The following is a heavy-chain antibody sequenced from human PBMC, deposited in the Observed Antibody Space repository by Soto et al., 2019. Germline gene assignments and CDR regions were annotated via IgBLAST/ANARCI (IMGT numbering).Heavy chain of an antibody. CDR3: ESTKSFEFPTWFDP. J-gene: IGHJ5*02. CDR2: IFHTGNT. V-gene: IGHV4-59*13. Sequence: QVQLQESGPGLVKPSETLSLTCTVTGGSISTYYWSWIRQPPGQGLEWSGHIFHTGNTNYNPSLNSRVSMSVDTSPNCLSLRLRSVSAADTAVYYYESTKSFEFPTWFDPWGPGTLVTVSS. D-gene: IGHD3-10*01. CDR1: GGSISTYY.